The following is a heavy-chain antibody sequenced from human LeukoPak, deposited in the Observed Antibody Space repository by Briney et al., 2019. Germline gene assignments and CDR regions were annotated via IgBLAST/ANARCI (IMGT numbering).Heavy chain of an antibody. CDR1: GFTFGSYG. CDR3: AKDEGALVVVPAATDFDY. CDR2: IRYDGSNK. J-gene: IGHJ4*02. D-gene: IGHD2-2*01. V-gene: IGHV3-30*02. Sequence: PGGSLRLSCAASGFTFGSYGMHWFRQAPGKGLEWVALIRYDGSNKYYADSVKGRFTISRDNSKNTLYLQMNSLRAEDTAVYYCAKDEGALVVVPAATDFDYWGQGTLVTVSS.